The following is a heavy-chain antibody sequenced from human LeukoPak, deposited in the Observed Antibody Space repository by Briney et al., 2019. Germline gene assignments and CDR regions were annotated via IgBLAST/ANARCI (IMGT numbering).Heavy chain of an antibody. CDR3: AEDRDGDPLYYFDY. D-gene: IGHD4-17*01. J-gene: IGHJ4*02. CDR1: GFTFSSYG. V-gene: IGHV3-30*18. Sequence: GGSLRLSCAAFGFTFSSYGMHWVRQAPGKGLEWVAVISYDGSNKYYADSVKGRFTISRDNSKNTLYLQMNSLRAEDTAVYYCAEDRDGDPLYYFDYWGQGTLVTVSS. CDR2: ISYDGSNK.